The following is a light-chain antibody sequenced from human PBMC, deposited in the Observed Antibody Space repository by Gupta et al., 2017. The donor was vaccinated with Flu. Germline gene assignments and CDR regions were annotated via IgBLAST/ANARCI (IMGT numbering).Light chain of an antibody. Sequence: KLMTQSPGALSVSPGDRVTLSCRASQSVSTNLAWYQQKPGQAPSLLIYAASTRATGIPARFSGSGSGIDCTLTISSLQSEDFGVYYCHQYHNGPPLTFGEGTKVEIK. J-gene: IGKJ4*01. CDR2: AAS. V-gene: IGKV3-15*01. CDR3: HQYHNGPPLT. CDR1: QSVSTN.